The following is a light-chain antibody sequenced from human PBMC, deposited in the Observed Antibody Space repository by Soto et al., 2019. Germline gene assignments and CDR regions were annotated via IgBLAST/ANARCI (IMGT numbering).Light chain of an antibody. Sequence: EIVMTQSPATLSVSPGERATLSCRARQSVSSNLACYQQKPGQAPRLLIYGASTRATGIPARFSGSGSGTEFTLTISSLQSEDCAVYYCHQYNNWPPWTFGQGTKGAIK. CDR1: QSVSSN. CDR2: GAS. CDR3: HQYNNWPPWT. J-gene: IGKJ1*01. V-gene: IGKV3-15*01.